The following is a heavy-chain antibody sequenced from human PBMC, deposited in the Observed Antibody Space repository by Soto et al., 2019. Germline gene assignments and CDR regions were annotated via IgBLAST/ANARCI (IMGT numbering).Heavy chain of an antibody. J-gene: IGHJ6*02. CDR1: GYTFTGYY. CDR2: INPNSGGT. CDR3: ARERVVVVPAARHYYYYYGMDV. V-gene: IGHV1-2*04. Sequence: GASVKVSCKASGYTFTGYYMHWVRQAPGQGXEWMGWINPNSGGTNYAQKFQGWVTMTRDTSISTAYMELSRLRSDDTAVYYCARERVVVVPAARHYYYYYGMDVWGQGTTVTVSS. D-gene: IGHD2-2*01.